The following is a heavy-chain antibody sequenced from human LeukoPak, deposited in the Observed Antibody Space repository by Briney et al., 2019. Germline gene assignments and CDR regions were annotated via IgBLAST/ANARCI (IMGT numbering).Heavy chain of an antibody. CDR3: ARSYYYDSSGYRLGAFDI. CDR1: GYSFTSYW. CDR2: IYPGDSDT. J-gene: IGHJ3*02. V-gene: IGHV5-51*01. D-gene: IGHD3-22*01. Sequence: GESLKISCKGSGYSFTSYWIGWVRQMPGKGLEWMGIIYPGDSDTRYSPSFQGQVTISADKSISTAYQQWSSLKASDTAMYYCARSYYYDSSGYRLGAFDIWGQGTMVTVSS.